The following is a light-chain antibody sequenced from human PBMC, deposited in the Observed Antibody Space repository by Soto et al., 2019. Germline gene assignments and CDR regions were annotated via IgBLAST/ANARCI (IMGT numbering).Light chain of an antibody. V-gene: IGKV3-15*01. CDR2: GAS. J-gene: IGKJ2*01. CDR1: KSVSTN. CDR3: QHYNIWPPYT. Sequence: EIVMTQSPATLSVSPGERATLSCRASKSVSTNLAWYQQKPGQSPRLLIYGASTRATGIPARFSGSGSGTEFTLTISSLQSEDFAVYYCQHYNIWPPYTFGQGTKLEFK.